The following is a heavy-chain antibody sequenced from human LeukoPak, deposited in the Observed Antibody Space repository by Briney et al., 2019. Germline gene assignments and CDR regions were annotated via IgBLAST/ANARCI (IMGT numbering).Heavy chain of an antibody. CDR3: ARVERVRGVIH. Sequence: SETLSLTCTVSGDSISNYYWSWIRQPAGKGLEWIGRIYTSGSTNYNPSLKSRVTMSVDTSKNQFSLKLSSVTAADTAVYYCARVERVRGVIHWGQGTLVTVSS. D-gene: IGHD3-10*01. J-gene: IGHJ4*02. V-gene: IGHV4-4*07. CDR1: GDSISNYY. CDR2: IYTSGST.